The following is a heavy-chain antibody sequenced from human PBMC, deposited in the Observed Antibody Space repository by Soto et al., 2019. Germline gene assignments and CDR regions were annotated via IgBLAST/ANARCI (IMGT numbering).Heavy chain of an antibody. CDR3: EMGGGYRSLDY. D-gene: IGHD5-12*01. CDR2: ISNGGDAT. CDR1: GFTFSNNS. J-gene: IGHJ4*02. Sequence: VVSRILACSVSGFTFSNNSVGWVRQAPGKGLEWVSFISNGGDATHYTDSVKVRFIISRDNSKNTLYLQMNSLSAEDTAVYYCEMGGGYRSLDYWGPRALVPVSS. V-gene: IGHV3-23*01.